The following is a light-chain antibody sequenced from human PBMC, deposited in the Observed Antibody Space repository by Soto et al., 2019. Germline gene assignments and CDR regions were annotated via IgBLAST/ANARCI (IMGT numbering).Light chain of an antibody. CDR2: DAS. CDR3: QQRSNWPLT. J-gene: IGKJ4*01. V-gene: IGKV3-11*01. CDR1: QSVSSY. Sequence: EILLTQSPATLSLSPGERAPLSCRASQSVSSYLAWYQQKPGQAPRLLIYDASNRATGIPARFSGSGSGTDFTLTISSLEPEDFAVYYCQQRSNWPLTFGGGTKVDIK.